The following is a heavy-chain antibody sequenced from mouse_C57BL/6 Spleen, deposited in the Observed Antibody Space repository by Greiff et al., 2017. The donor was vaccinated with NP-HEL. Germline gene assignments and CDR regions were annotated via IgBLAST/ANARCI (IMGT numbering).Heavy chain of an antibody. CDR1: GYTFTSYW. V-gene: IGHV1-64*01. J-gene: IGHJ3*01. D-gene: IGHD1-1*01. CDR3: ARAEGTYYYGSGAVLVAY. CDR2: IHPTSGST. Sequence: QVHLQQPGAELVKPGASVKLSCKASGYTFTSYWMHWVKQRPGQGLEWIGMIHPTSGSTNYNEKFKSKATLTVDKSSSTAYMHLSSLTSEDSAVYCCARAEGTYYYGSGAVLVAYWGQGTLVTVSA.